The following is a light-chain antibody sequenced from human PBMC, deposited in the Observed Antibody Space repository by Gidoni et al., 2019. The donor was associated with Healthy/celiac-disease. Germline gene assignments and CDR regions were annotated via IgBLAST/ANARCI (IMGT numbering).Light chain of an antibody. CDR2: GAS. Sequence: EMGLTQSPGTLSVSQGERATLSCRASHSVSSSYLAWYQQKPGQAPRLLIYGASSRATGIPDRFSGSGSGTDFTLTISRLEPEDFAVYYCQQYGSSPLTFGGXTKVEIK. V-gene: IGKV3-20*01. J-gene: IGKJ4*01. CDR1: HSVSSSY. CDR3: QQYGSSPLT.